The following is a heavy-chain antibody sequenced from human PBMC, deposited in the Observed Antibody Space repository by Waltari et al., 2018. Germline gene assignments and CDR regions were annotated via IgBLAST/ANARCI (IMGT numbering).Heavy chain of an antibody. CDR1: GFTFSSYW. J-gene: IGHJ4*02. Sequence: EVQLVESGGGLVQPGGSLRLSCAASGFTFSSYWMSWVRQAPGKGLEWGANIKQDGSEKYYVDSVKGRFTISRDNAKNSLYLQMNSLRAEDTAVYYCARYYYDSGGYYSFHYWGQGTLVTVSS. CDR3: ARYYYDSGGYYSFHY. D-gene: IGHD3-22*01. CDR2: IKQDGSEK. V-gene: IGHV3-7*01.